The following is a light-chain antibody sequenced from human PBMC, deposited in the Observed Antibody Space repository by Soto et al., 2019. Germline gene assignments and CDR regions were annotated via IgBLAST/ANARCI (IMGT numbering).Light chain of an antibody. CDR3: QQYNTWSLIT. CDR2: GAS. J-gene: IGKJ5*01. CDR1: QSIGSN. V-gene: IGKV3-15*01. Sequence: EIVMTQSPATLSVSPGDTATLSCRASQSIGSNVGWYQQKPGQAPRLLIYGASTRATGIPARFSGSGSGTEFSLTISSLQSEDLAVYYCQQYNTWSLITFGQGTRLEIK.